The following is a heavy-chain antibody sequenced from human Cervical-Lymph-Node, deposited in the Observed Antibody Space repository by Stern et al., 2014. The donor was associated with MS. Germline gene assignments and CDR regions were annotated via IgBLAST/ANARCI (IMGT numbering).Heavy chain of an antibody. CDR2: IMPLLGTA. Sequence: QVQLVQSGAEVKRPESPVKVSCKTSGGSLSTLDISWVRQAPGQGLEWVGEIMPLLGTAHYAQKFKGRLTITADDSTSTVYMELSSLKSEDTAIYFCARHQAGIAANWGQGTLVTVTS. J-gene: IGHJ4*02. CDR1: GGSLSTLD. V-gene: IGHV1-69*12. D-gene: IGHD6-13*01. CDR3: ARHQAGIAAN.